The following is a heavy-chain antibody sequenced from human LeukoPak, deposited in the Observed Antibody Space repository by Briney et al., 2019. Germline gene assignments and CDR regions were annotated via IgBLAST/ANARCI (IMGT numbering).Heavy chain of an antibody. CDR1: GGSFSGYY. CDR3: AGRTYYYDSSGYPASY. J-gene: IGHJ4*02. V-gene: IGHV4-34*01. D-gene: IGHD3-22*01. Sequence: MTSETLSLTCAVYGGSFSGYYWSWIRQPPGKGLEWIGEINHSGSTNYNPSLKSRVTISVDTSKNQFSLKLSSVTAADTAVYYCAGRTYYYDSSGYPASYWGQGTLVTVSS. CDR2: INHSGST.